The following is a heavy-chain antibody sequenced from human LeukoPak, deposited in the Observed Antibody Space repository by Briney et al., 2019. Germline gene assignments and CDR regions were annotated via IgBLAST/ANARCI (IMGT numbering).Heavy chain of an antibody. CDR2: IYSGGST. V-gene: IGHV3-53*01. Sequence: GGSLRLSCAASGFTVSSNYMSWVRQAPGKGLEWVSVIYSGGSTYYADSVKGRFTISRDNSKNTLYLQMNSLRAEDTAVYYCATVMISVYSSAFNWFDPWGQGTLVTVSS. CDR1: GFTVSSNY. D-gene: IGHD6-19*01. CDR3: ATVMISVYSSAFNWFDP. J-gene: IGHJ5*02.